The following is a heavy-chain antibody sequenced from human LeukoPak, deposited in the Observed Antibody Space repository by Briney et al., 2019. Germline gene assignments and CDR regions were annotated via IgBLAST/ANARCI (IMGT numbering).Heavy chain of an antibody. J-gene: IGHJ4*02. CDR3: ARQDLTLDY. CDR1: GYTFTNYW. V-gene: IGHV5-51*01. Sequence: GESLKISCKTSGYTFTNYWLVWVRQMPGKGLEWMGIIYPGDSDTRYNPSFQGQVTISADKSITTAYLQWSSLKASDTAMYYCARQDLTLDYWGQGTLVTVSS. D-gene: IGHD1-14*01. CDR2: IYPGDSDT.